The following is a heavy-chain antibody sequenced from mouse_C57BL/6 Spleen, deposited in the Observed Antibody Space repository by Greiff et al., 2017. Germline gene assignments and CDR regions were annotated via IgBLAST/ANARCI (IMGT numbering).Heavy chain of an antibody. J-gene: IGHJ4*01. CDR1: GYAFTNYL. V-gene: IGHV1-54*01. Sequence: QVQLQQSGAELVRPGTSVKVSCKASGYAFTNYLIEWVKQRPGQGLEWIGVINPGSGGTNYNEKFKGKATLTADKYSSTAYMQLSSLTSEDSAVYFCARRRITTVVGPDYARDYWGQGTSVTVSS. CDR2: INPGSGGT. CDR3: ARRRITTVVGPDYARDY. D-gene: IGHD1-1*01.